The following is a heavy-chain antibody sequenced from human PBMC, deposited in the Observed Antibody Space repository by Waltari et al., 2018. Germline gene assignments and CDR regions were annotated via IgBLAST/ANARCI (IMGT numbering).Heavy chain of an antibody. CDR3: ARNYRDY. CDR1: GFTFSNYW. CDR2: ISGDGRIT. J-gene: IGHJ4*02. D-gene: IGHD3-16*02. V-gene: IGHV3-74*01. Sequence: EVQLVESGGGLVQPGGSLRLSCAASGFTFSNYWMHWVRQVPGKGLVWVSRISGDGRITHYACSVKGRLTISRDNAENTLYLQMNSLTVEDTAVYYCARNYRDYWGQGTLVTVSS.